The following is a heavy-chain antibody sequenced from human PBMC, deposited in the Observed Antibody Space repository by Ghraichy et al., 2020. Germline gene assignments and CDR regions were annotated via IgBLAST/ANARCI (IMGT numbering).Heavy chain of an antibody. CDR3: ARDYDYTYYSIIPSHGY. CDR1: GYTFTSYG. D-gene: IGHD4-11*01. Sequence: ASVKVSCKASGYTFTSYGISWVRQAPGQGLEWMGWISAYNGNTNYAQKLQGRVTMTTDTSTSTAYMELRSLRSDDTAVYYCARDYDYTYYSIIPSHGYWGQGTLVTVSS. J-gene: IGHJ4*02. V-gene: IGHV1-18*04. CDR2: ISAYNGNT.